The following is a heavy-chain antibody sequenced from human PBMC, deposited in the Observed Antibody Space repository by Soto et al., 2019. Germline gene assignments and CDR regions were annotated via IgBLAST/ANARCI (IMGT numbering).Heavy chain of an antibody. CDR1: GFTFSSYA. J-gene: IGHJ4*02. D-gene: IGHD3-3*01. CDR3: ARGDPLRFLEWLLSPLYYFDY. V-gene: IGHV3-30-3*01. CDR2: TSYDGSNK. Sequence: QVQLVESGGGVVQPGRSLRLSCAASGFTFSSYAMHWVRQAPGKGLEWVAVTSYDGSNKYYADSVKGRFTISRDNSKNTLYLQMNSLRAEDTAVYYCARGDPLRFLEWLLSPLYYFDYWGQGTLVTVSS.